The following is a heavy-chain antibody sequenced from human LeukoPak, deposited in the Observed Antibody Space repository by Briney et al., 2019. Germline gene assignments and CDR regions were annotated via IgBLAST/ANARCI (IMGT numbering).Heavy chain of an antibody. D-gene: IGHD5-18*01. Sequence: GGSLRLSCAASGSIFSNAWMNWVRQAPGKGLEWVGRIKSKTDGGTTDYAAPVKGRFTISRDDSKNTVYLQLNSLKTEDTAVYYCNTFWDTAMVNVAYWGQGTLVSVSS. CDR3: NTFWDTAMVNVAY. CDR2: IKSKTDGGTT. CDR1: GSIFSNAW. J-gene: IGHJ4*02. V-gene: IGHV3-15*07.